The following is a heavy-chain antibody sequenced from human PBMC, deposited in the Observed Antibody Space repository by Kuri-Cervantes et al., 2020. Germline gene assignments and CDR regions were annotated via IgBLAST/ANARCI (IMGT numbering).Heavy chain of an antibody. Sequence: ASVKVSCKASGYTFTSYDISWVRQATGQGLEWQGWMNPNSGNTGYAQKFQGRVTITRDTSASTAYMELSSLRSEDTAVYYCANRRMGGTLDYWGQGTLVTVSS. CDR2: MNPNSGNT. CDR3: ANRRMGGTLDY. J-gene: IGHJ4*02. CDR1: GYTFTSYD. V-gene: IGHV1-8*01. D-gene: IGHD3-16*01.